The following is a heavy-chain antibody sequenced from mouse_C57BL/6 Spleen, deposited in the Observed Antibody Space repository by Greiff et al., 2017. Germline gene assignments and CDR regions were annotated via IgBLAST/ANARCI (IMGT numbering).Heavy chain of an antibody. V-gene: IGHV1-80*01. D-gene: IGHD2-1*01. Sequence: QVQLQQSGAELVKPGASVKISCKASGYAFSSYWMNWVKQRPGKGLEWIGQIYPGDGDTNYNGKFKGKATLTADKSSSTAYMQLSSRTSEDSAVEFCARWGTIGNYNPLFDYWGQGTTLTVSS. J-gene: IGHJ2*01. CDR1: GYAFSSYW. CDR2: IYPGDGDT. CDR3: ARWGTIGNYNPLFDY.